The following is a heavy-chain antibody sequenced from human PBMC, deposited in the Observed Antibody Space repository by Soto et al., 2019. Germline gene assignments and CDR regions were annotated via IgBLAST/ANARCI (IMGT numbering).Heavy chain of an antibody. CDR3: ARDLGYCSGGTCYSVFDY. J-gene: IGHJ4*02. D-gene: IGHD2-15*01. CDR2: IKEDGSDK. Sequence: LRLSCVPSGFTFINYWMTWVRQAPGKGLEWVAAIKEDGSDKYYVDSVKGRFTVSRDNPKNSLYLQMNSLTAEDTAVYYCARDLGYCSGGTCYSVFDYWGRGTLVTVSS. CDR1: GFTFINYW. V-gene: IGHV3-7*01.